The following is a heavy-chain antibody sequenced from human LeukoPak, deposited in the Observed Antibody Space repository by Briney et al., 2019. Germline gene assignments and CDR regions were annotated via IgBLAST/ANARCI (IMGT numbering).Heavy chain of an antibody. CDR1: GFTFSSYA. V-gene: IGHV3-30-3*01. CDR2: ISYDGSNK. CDR3: ARDYRRGSGSYYADY. D-gene: IGHD1-26*01. J-gene: IGHJ4*02. Sequence: GGSLRLSCAASGFTFSSYAMHWVRQAPGKGLEWVAVISYDGSNKYYADSVEGRFTISRDNSKNTLYLQMNSLRAEDTAVYYCARDYRRGSGSYYADYWGQGTLVTVSS.